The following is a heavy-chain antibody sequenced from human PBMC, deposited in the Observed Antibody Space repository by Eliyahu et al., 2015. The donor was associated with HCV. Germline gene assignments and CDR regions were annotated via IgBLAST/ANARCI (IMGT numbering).Heavy chain of an antibody. J-gene: IGHJ5*02. V-gene: IGHV3-7*01. CDR3: VEEGYNWKSCYS. CDR1: GSPFSSYW. Sequence: EVQLVESGGGLVQPGGSLXXSCAASGSPFSSYWMSWVRQAPGKGLEWVANINQDGREKYYVDSVKGRFTISRDNVQKSVYLEMNSLRAEDTGIYYCVEEGYNWKSCYSWGQGTLVTVSS. D-gene: IGHD1-20*01. CDR2: INQDGREK.